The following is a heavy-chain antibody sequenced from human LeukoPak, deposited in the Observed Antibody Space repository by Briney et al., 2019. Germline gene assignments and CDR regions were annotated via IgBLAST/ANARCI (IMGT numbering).Heavy chain of an antibody. CDR1: GGSISTYF. J-gene: IGHJ3*02. V-gene: IGHV4-59*01. Sequence: SETLSLTCTVSGGSISTYFWSWIRQPPRKGLEWIGHIYYSGSTDYNPPLRSRVTISVDTSKNQFSLRLSSVTAADTAVYYCARGLYSTSSRNAFDIWGQGTMVTVSS. D-gene: IGHD6-6*01. CDR2: IYYSGST. CDR3: ARGLYSTSSRNAFDI.